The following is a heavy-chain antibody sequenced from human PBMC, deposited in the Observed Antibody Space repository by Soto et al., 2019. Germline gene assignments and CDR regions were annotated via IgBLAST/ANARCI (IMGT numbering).Heavy chain of an antibody. CDR2: IYPGDSDT. V-gene: IGHV5-51*01. J-gene: IGHJ6*02. CDR1: GYSFTSYW. CDR3: VRASWNYYYYGMDI. D-gene: IGHD1-1*01. Sequence: GESLKISCKGSGYSFTSYWIGWVRQMPGKGLEWMGIIYPGDSDTRYSPSFQGRFTISRDDSKNTAYLQMNSLKTEDTAVYYCVRASWNYYYYGMDIWGQGITVTVSS.